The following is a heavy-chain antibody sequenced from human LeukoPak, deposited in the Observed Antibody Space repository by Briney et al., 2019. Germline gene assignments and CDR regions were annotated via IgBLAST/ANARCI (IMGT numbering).Heavy chain of an antibody. V-gene: IGHV2-5*01. Sequence: SGPTLVNPTQTLTLTCTFSGFSLSTSGVGVGWIRQPPGKALEWLALIYWNDDKHYSPSLKSRLTITKDTSKNQVVLTMTNMDPVDTATYYCAHSHSGSYYGGPYYYGMDVWGQGTTVTVSS. CDR2: IYWNDDK. J-gene: IGHJ6*02. CDR3: AHSHSGSYYGGPYYYGMDV. D-gene: IGHD3-10*01. CDR1: GFSLSTSGVG.